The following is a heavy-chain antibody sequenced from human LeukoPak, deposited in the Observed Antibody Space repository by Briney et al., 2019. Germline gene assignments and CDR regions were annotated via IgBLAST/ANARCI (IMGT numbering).Heavy chain of an antibody. CDR1: GFTFSSYA. D-gene: IGHD1-1*01. V-gene: IGHV3-64D*06. CDR2: ISSNGGNT. Sequence: GGSLRLSCSASGFTFSSYAMHWVRQAPGKGLEYVSAISSNGGNTYYSDSVNGRFTISRDNSKTTLYLQMRTLTAQDTAVYYCVNDRATWTDVLDYWGQGTLVTVSS. CDR3: VNDRATWTDVLDY. J-gene: IGHJ4*02.